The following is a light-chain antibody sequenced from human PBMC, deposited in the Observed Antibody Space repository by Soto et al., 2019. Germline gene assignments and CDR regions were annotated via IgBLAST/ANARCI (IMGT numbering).Light chain of an antibody. CDR1: SSDVGGFSY. CDR3: CSYSGRYTSV. Sequence: QSALTQPRSVSGSPGQSVTISCTGTSSDVGGFSYVSWYQQHPGKAPKLILYDVSQRPSGVPDRFSGSKSGNTASLTISGLLAEDEAVFYCCSYSGRYTSVFGTGTKGTVL. CDR2: DVS. V-gene: IGLV2-11*01. J-gene: IGLJ1*01.